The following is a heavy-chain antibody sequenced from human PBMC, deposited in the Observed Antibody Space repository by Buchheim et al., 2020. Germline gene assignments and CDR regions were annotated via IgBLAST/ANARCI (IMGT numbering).Heavy chain of an antibody. J-gene: IGHJ6*02. V-gene: IGHV3-23*01. D-gene: IGHD4-11*01. Sequence: EVQLLESGGGLVQPGGSLRLSCAASGFTFSSYAMSWVRQAPGKGLEWVSAISGSGGSTYYADSVKGRFTISRDNSKNTLYLQMNSLRAEDTAVYYCANLGTPHSITVTEAYYYYGMDVWGQGTT. CDR1: GFTFSSYA. CDR2: ISGSGGST. CDR3: ANLGTPHSITVTEAYYYYGMDV.